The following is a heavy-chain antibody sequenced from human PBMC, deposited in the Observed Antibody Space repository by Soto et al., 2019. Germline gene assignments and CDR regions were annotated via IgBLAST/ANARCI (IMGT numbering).Heavy chain of an antibody. CDR1: GFTFSSYW. V-gene: IGHV3-74*01. Sequence: EVQLVESGGGIVQPGGSLRLSCAASGFTFSSYWMHWVHQAPGKGLVWVSRINSDGSMTSYADSAKGRFTISRDNAKNTVYLQMNSLRAEDTAVYYCARGDGDYYDGNGYLGRHWGQGTLVTVSS. D-gene: IGHD3-22*01. J-gene: IGHJ4*02. CDR2: INSDGSMT. CDR3: ARGDGDYYDGNGYLGRH.